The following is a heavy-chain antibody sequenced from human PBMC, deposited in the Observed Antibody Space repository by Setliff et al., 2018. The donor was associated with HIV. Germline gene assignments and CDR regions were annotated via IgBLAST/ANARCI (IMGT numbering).Heavy chain of an antibody. V-gene: IGHV4-31*03. CDR2: IYYSGSA. D-gene: IGHD6-13*01. Sequence: ASETLSLTCTVSGGSISSGGYYWSWIRQHPEKGLEWIGYIYYSGSAYYNPSLKSRVTISLDTSKNQFSLKLSSVTAADTAVYYCATYSASWPDYWGQGTLVTVSS. CDR3: ATYSASWPDY. CDR1: GGSISSGGYY. J-gene: IGHJ4*02.